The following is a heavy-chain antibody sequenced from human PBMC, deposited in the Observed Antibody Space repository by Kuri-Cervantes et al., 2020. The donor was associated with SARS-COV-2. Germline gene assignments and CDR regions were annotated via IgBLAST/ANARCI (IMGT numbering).Heavy chain of an antibody. V-gene: IGHV1-46*01. CDR1: GYTFTSYY. J-gene: IGHJ6*02. Sequence: ASVKVSCKASGYTFTSYYMHWVRQAPGQGLKWMGIINPSGGSTSYAQKFQGRVTMTRDTSTSTAYVELRSLRSDDTAVYYCARDRGSSGWSWVYYYYGMDVWGQGTTVTVSS. CDR2: INPSGGST. CDR3: ARDRGSSGWSWVYYYYGMDV. D-gene: IGHD6-19*01.